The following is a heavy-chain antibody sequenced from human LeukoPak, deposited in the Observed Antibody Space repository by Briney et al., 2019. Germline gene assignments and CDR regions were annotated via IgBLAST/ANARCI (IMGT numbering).Heavy chain of an antibody. D-gene: IGHD5-12*01. V-gene: IGHV3-48*04. CDR2: ISSGSGTI. CDR3: ARGEVATTYYYGMDV. CDR1: GFTFSSCS. J-gene: IGHJ6*02. Sequence: GGSLRLSCGASGFTFSSCSINWVRQAPGKGLEWLSYISSGSGTIYYADSVEGRFTISRDNAKNSLSLQMNSLRADDTAVYYCARGEVATTYYYGMDVWGQGTTVTVSS.